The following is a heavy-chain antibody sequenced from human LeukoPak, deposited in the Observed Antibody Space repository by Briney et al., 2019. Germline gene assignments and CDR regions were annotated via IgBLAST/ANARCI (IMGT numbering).Heavy chain of an antibody. CDR3: ARVRWAATTRDAFDI. CDR2: ISSSSSYI. V-gene: IGHV3-21*01. CDR1: GFTFSSYS. J-gene: IGHJ3*02. Sequence: GGTLRLSCAASGFTFSSYSMNWVRQAPGKGLEWVSSISSSSSYIYYADSVKGRFTISRDNAKNSLYLQMNSLRAEDTAVYYCARVRWAATTRDAFDIWGQGTMVTVSS. D-gene: IGHD4-23*01.